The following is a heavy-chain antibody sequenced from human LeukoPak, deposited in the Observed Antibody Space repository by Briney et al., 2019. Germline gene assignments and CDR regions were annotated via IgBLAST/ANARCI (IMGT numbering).Heavy chain of an antibody. CDR2: IYTSGST. J-gene: IGHJ6*03. Sequence: PSETLSLTCTVSGGSISYFYWSWLRQPAGKGLEWIGRIYTSGSTNYNPSLKSRVTMSVDTSKNQFSLKLSSVTAADTAVYYCARVYSYYYYYMDVWGKGTTVTVSS. CDR3: ARVYSYYYYYMDV. CDR1: GGSISYFY. V-gene: IGHV4-4*07. D-gene: IGHD2-15*01.